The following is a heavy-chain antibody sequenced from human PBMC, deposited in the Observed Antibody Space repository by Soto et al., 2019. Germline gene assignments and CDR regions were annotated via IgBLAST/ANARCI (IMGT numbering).Heavy chain of an antibody. J-gene: IGHJ4*02. CDR1: GFTFIDYY. CDR2: SSNSGTFS. D-gene: IGHD1-1*01. Sequence: LRLSFEGSGFTFIDYYISWIRQAPGKGLEWISYSSNSGTFSRYADSVKGRFSISRDNTKNLLYLQMNSLRAEDTAVYYCARSGDNYNRLDYWGQGTPVTVSS. V-gene: IGHV3-11*06. CDR3: ARSGDNYNRLDY.